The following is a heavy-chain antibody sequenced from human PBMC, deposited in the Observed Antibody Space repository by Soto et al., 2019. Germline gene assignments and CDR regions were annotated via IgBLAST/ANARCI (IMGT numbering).Heavy chain of an antibody. J-gene: IGHJ4*02. CDR2: MSGSGGST. D-gene: IGHD6-19*01. V-gene: IGHV3-23*01. CDR3: ANDSFGSGRPKNYLDY. Sequence: PGWCVRRTCVASGSSYSGNRMSCIRQAPGNELEWIPGMSGSGGSTNYADSVKGRFTISRYNSKNTLYLQMNSLRAEDTAVYYCANDSFGSGRPKNYLDYWRQVTRFTVSS. CDR1: GSSYSGNR.